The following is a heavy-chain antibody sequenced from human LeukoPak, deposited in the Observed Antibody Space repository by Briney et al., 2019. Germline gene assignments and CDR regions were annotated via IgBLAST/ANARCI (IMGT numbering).Heavy chain of an antibody. CDR1: GFTFSSYE. V-gene: IGHV3-48*03. CDR2: ISSSGSTI. J-gene: IGHJ4*02. CDR3: ARGYDTSAYYVY. Sequence: GGSLRLSCAASGFTFSSYEMNWVRQAPGKGLEWVSYISSSGSTIYYADSVKGRFTISRDNAKNSLYLQMNSLRAEDTAVYYCARGYDTSAYYVYWGQGTLVTVSS. D-gene: IGHD3-22*01.